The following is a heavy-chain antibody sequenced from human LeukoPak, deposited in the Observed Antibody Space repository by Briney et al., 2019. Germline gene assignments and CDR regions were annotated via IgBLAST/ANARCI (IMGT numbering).Heavy chain of an antibody. V-gene: IGHV5-51*01. CDR1: GYSFTKYW. CDR3: AKGGVTVAEWFDP. D-gene: IGHD6-19*01. Sequence: GEPLKISCKGSGYSFTKYWIGWVRQMPGKGLEWMGIIYPGDSDTRYSPSFQGQVIISADKSISTTYLQWSSLKASDSAMYYCAKGGVTVAEWFDPWGQGTLVTVSS. J-gene: IGHJ5*02. CDR2: IYPGDSDT.